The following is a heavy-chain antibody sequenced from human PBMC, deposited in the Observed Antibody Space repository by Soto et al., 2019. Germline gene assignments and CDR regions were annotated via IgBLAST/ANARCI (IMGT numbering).Heavy chain of an antibody. V-gene: IGHV1-18*01. D-gene: IGHD4-17*01. Sequence: QVHLVQSGVEVKTPGASVKVSCQASGYTFFTYDISWVRQAPGQGLEWMGWISTYRGDTKYAQKFQGRVTMTTDTSTTTAYLELRSLRSDDTAVYYLARPHGPPTSEKWFEPWGQGTLVTGSS. CDR1: GYTFFTYD. J-gene: IGHJ5*02. CDR2: ISTYRGDT. CDR3: ARPHGPPTSEKWFEP.